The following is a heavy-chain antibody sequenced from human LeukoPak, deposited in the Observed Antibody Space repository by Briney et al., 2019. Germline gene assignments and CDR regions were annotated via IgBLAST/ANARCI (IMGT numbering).Heavy chain of an antibody. CDR3: SSLSFSAAAGTFDY. CDR1: GASISIGTDS. J-gene: IGHJ4*02. Sequence: ASETLSLTCTVSGASISIGTDSWGWIRQPPGKGLEWIGSLFYSGSTYYNPALKSRVTISADTSKNQFSLKLSSVTAADTAVYYCSSLSFSAAAGTFDYWGQGTLVTVSS. D-gene: IGHD6-13*01. V-gene: IGHV4-39*07. CDR2: LFYSGST.